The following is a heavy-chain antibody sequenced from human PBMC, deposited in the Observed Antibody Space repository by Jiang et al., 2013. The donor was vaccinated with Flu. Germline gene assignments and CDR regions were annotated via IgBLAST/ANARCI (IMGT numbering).Heavy chain of an antibody. Sequence: GRSLRLSCAASGFTFSSYAMHWSARLRQGAGVVAVISYDGSNKYYADSVKGRFTISRDNSKNTLYLQMNSLRAEDTAVYYCARQGGDIAVAGTDDAFDIWGQGTMVTISS. J-gene: IGHJ3*02. CDR3: ARQGGDIAVAGTDDAFDI. D-gene: IGHD6-19*01. CDR1: GFTFSSYA. CDR2: ISYDGSNK. V-gene: IGHV3-30*04.